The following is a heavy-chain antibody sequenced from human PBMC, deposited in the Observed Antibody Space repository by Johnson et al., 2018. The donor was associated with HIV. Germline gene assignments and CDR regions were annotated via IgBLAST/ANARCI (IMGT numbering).Heavy chain of an antibody. Sequence: VQLVESGGGLIQPGGSLRLSCAASGFTVSSNYMSWVRQAPGKGLEWVSVIDSGGSTYYADPVKGRFTISRDNSKNTLYLQMNSLRAEDTAVYYCARAPRPDAFDIWGQGTMVTVSS. CDR1: GFTVSSNY. CDR2: IDSGGST. V-gene: IGHV3-53*01. J-gene: IGHJ3*02. CDR3: ARAPRPDAFDI.